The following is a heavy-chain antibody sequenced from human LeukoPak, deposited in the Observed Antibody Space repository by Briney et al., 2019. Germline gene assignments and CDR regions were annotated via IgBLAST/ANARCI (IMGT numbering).Heavy chain of an antibody. CDR3: ARANNGGIVVVPAAPFCYFDY. V-gene: IGHV1-18*01. CDR1: GYTFTSYG. D-gene: IGHD2-2*01. CDR2: VSAYNGNT. J-gene: IGHJ4*02. Sequence: ASVKVSCKASGYTFTSYGISWVRQAPGQGLEWMGWVSAYNGNTNYAQKLQGRVTMTTDTSTSTAYMELRSLRSDDTAVYYCARANNGGIVVVPAAPFCYFDYWGQGTLVTVSS.